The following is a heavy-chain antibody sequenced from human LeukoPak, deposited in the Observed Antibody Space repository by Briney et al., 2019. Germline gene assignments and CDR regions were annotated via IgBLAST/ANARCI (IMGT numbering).Heavy chain of an antibody. V-gene: IGHV1-69*13. J-gene: IGHJ4*02. CDR3: AREWNYESNGYFYYY. CDR2: IIPLFGTA. D-gene: IGHD3-22*01. CDR1: GDTFSRYG. Sequence: SVKVSCKASGDTFSRYGISWVRQTPGQGLEWMGGIIPLFGTANYAQKFQGRVTITADESTSTAYLELSRLRFEDTAVYYCAREWNYESNGYFYYYWGQGTLVTVSS.